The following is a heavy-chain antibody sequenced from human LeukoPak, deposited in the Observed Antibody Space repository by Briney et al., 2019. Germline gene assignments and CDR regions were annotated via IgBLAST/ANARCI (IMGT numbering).Heavy chain of an antibody. J-gene: IGHJ6*03. Sequence: ASVKASCKASGYTFTSYGIRWVRQAPGEGLEWMGWISAYNGNTNYAQKLQGRVTMTTDTSTSTAYMELRSLRSDDTAVYYCARAYGSAPVYYYMDVWGKGTTVTVSS. D-gene: IGHD3-10*01. CDR2: ISAYNGNT. CDR1: GYTFTSYG. CDR3: ARAYGSAPVYYYMDV. V-gene: IGHV1-18*01.